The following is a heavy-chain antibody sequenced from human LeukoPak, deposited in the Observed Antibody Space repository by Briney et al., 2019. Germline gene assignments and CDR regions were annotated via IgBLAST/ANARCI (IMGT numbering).Heavy chain of an antibody. CDR2: ISYDGSNK. D-gene: IGHD4-23*01. Sequence: GGSLRLSCAASGFTFNSFGMHWVRQTPGKGLEWVAVISYDGSNKYSADSVKGRFTISRDNSKNTLYLQMNSLRAEDTAVYYCAKDRFDYGGKVPNWFDPWGQGTLVTVSS. V-gene: IGHV3-30*18. CDR1: GFTFNSFG. CDR3: AKDRFDYGGKVPNWFDP. J-gene: IGHJ5*02.